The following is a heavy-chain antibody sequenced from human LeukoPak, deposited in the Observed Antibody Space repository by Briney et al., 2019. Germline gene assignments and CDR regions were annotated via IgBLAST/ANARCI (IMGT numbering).Heavy chain of an antibody. CDR2: FTGSAGNI. V-gene: IGHV3-23*01. D-gene: IGHD1/OR15-1a*01. CDR1: ALSIARLE. J-gene: IGHJ5*02. CDR3: AAGGGNTFNP. Sequence: SCGGTALSIARLEMTGVGEALGKGLEWVSSFTGSAGNIHYADSVKGRFTLSRDTSKETLCLQMNSLRADDTAIYYCAAGGGNTFNPWGQGTLVTVSS.